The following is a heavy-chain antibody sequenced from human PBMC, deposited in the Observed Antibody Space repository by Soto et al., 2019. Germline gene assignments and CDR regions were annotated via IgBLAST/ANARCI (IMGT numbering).Heavy chain of an antibody. CDR3: ARHYASSFHAFDI. CDR1: NGSISSYY. D-gene: IGHD3-22*01. J-gene: IGHJ3*02. CDR2: IYYSGST. Sequence: LSLTYTVSNGSISSYYWSWIRQPPGTGLEWIGYIYYSGSTNYNPSLKSRVTITVDTSKNQFSLKLSSVTAADTAVYYCARHYASSFHAFDIWGQGTMVTVSS. V-gene: IGHV4-59*01.